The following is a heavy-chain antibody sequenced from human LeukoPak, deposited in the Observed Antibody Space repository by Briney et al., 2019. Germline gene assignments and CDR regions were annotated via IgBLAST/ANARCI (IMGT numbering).Heavy chain of an antibody. CDR1: GYTFTSYD. CDR3: ARGYCSSTSCLHNWFDP. D-gene: IGHD2-2*01. V-gene: IGHV1-8*03. CDR2: MNPNSGNT. Sequence: GASVKVSCKASGYTFTSYDINWVRQATGQGLEWMGWMNPNSGNTGYAQKFQGRVTITRNTSISTAYMELSSLRSEDTAVYYCARGYCSSTSCLHNWFDPWGQGTLVTVSS. J-gene: IGHJ5*02.